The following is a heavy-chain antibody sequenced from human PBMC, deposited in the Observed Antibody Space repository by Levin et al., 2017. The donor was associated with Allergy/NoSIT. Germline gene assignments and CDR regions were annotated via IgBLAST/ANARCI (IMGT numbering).Heavy chain of an antibody. CDR2: ISSFSTDI. CDR1: GFTFSSYS. V-gene: IGHV3-21*01. CDR3: AREFYDGSY. D-gene: IGHD3-10*01. Sequence: GGSLRLSCATSGFTFSSYSMNWVRQAPGKGLEWVAYISSFSTDIYYADSVKGRFTVSRDNANNSLYLQMNSLRAEDTGIYYCAREFYDGSYWGPGTLVTVSS. J-gene: IGHJ4*02.